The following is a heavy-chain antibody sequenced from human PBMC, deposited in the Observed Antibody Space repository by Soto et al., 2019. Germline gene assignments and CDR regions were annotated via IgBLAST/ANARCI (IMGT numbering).Heavy chain of an antibody. Sequence: QVQLVQSGAEVKKPGSSVKVACKASGGTFSSYALSWVRQAPGQGLEWMGGIIPIFGTANYAQKFQGRATITADESTSTAYTEQSSLRSEETAVYDWARDGFRYGYCNYYFGMDVWGQVSKVNV. CDR2: IIPIFGTA. CDR3: ARDGFRYGYCNYYFGMDV. D-gene: IGHD5-18*01. CDR1: GGTFSSYA. V-gene: IGHV1-69*12. J-gene: IGHJ6*02.